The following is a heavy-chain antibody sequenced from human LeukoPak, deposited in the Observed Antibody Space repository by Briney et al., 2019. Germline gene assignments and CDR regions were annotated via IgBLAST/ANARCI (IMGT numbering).Heavy chain of an antibody. V-gene: IGHV4-59*08. CDR3: ARIKTTVTTVYFDL. CDR2: IYYSGST. D-gene: IGHD4-17*01. CDR1: GASIRSYY. Sequence: SETLSLTCTVSGASIRSYYWSWVRQPPGKGLEGIGFIYYSGSTNYNPSLKSRVTISVDTSKNQFSLKLSSVTAADTAVYYCARIKTTVTTVYFDLWGRGTLVTVSS. J-gene: IGHJ2*01.